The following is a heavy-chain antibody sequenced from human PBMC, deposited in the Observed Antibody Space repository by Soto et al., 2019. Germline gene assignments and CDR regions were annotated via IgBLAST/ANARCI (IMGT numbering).Heavy chain of an antibody. V-gene: IGHV4-39*01. CDR2: IYYSGST. D-gene: IGHD6-6*01. Sequence: SETLSLTCTVSGGSISSSSYYWGWIRQPPGKGLEWIGSIYYSGSTYYNPSLKSRVTISVDTSKNQFSLKLSSVTAADTAVYYCARPLFLAARPRDYYYYMDVWGKGTTVTVSS. J-gene: IGHJ6*03. CDR1: GGSISSSSYY. CDR3: ARPLFLAARPRDYYYYMDV.